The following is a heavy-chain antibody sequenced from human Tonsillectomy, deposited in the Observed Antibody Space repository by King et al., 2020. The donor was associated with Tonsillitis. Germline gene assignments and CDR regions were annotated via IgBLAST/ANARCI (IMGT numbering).Heavy chain of an antibody. Sequence: VKLVESGGGLVKPGGSLRLSCAASGFTFSNAWMNWVRQAPGKGLEWVGRIKSKTDGGTTDYAAPVKGRFTISRDDSKNTLYLQMNSLKTEDTAVYYCTTHYYDSSGYYYHWYFDLWGRGTLVTVSS. V-gene: IGHV3-15*07. CDR3: TTHYYDSSGYYYHWYFDL. CDR2: IKSKTDGGTT. J-gene: IGHJ2*01. D-gene: IGHD3-22*01. CDR1: GFTFSNAW.